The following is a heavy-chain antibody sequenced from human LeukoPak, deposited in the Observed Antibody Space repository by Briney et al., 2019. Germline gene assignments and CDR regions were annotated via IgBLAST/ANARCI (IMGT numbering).Heavy chain of an antibody. Sequence: ASVKVSCKASGGSFSSHAITWVRQAPGQGLEWVGGIIPIFSTTNYAQKFQGRVTIIMDESTSTAYMELSSLRSEDTAVYYCARGIWNDVGYYYYYYMDVWGKGTTVTVSS. D-gene: IGHD1-1*01. CDR2: IIPIFSTT. V-gene: IGHV1-69*05. CDR3: ARGIWNDVGYYYYYYMDV. J-gene: IGHJ6*03. CDR1: GGSFSSHA.